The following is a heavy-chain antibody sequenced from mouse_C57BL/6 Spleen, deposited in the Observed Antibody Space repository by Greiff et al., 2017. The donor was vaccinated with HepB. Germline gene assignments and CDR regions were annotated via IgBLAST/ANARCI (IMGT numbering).Heavy chain of an antibody. Sequence: EVQLQESGPELVKPGDSVKISCKASGYSFTGYFMNWVMQSHGKSLEWIGRINPYNGDTFYNQKFKGKATLTVDKSSSTAHMELRSLTSEDAAVYYCARGSGNYGYWGQGTTLTVSS. V-gene: IGHV1-20*01. CDR1: GYSFTGYF. CDR2: INPYNGDT. J-gene: IGHJ2*01. CDR3: ARGSGNYGY. D-gene: IGHD2-1*01.